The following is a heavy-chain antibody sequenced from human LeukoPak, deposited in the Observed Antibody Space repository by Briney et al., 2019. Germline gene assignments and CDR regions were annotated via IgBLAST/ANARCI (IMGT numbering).Heavy chain of an antibody. J-gene: IGHJ4*02. V-gene: IGHV3-21*01. CDR3: ARDPGYYYDSSGYYN. D-gene: IGHD3-22*01. CDR1: GFSFSSYG. Sequence: GGSLRLSCAASGFSFSSYGMSWVRQAPGKGLEWVSSISGSGVSTYYADSVKGRFTTSRDNAKNSLYLQMNSLRAEDTAVYYCARDPGYYYDSSGYYNWGQGTLVTVSS. CDR2: ISGSGVST.